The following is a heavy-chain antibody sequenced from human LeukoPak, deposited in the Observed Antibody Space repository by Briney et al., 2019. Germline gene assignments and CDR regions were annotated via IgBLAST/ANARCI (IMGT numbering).Heavy chain of an antibody. J-gene: IGHJ4*02. D-gene: IGHD1-26*01. Sequence: PSETLSLTCTVSGGSISNNNYYWGWIRQPPGKGLEWIGKIYYSGSTYCNPSLKSRVTISVDTSKNQFSLKLSSVTAADTAVYYCARVKHPTLWELLPCFDYWGQGTLVTVSS. CDR1: GGSISNNNYY. CDR3: ARVKHPTLWELLPCFDY. V-gene: IGHV4-39*07. CDR2: IYYSGST.